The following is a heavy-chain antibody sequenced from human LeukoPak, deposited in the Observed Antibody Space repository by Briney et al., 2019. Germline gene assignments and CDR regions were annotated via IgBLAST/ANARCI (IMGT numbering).Heavy chain of an antibody. J-gene: IGHJ4*02. CDR3: ARGNDFWSGYPPYFDN. D-gene: IGHD3-3*01. CDR1: GGSITYYY. V-gene: IGHV4-59*01. Sequence: SETLSLTCSVSGGSITYYYWTWIRQPPGKGLEYIGDMCYSGRTNYNPSLESRVTISLDSSKSQFSLNLNSVTAADTAMYYCARGNDFWSGYPPYFDNWGQGPLVTVSS. CDR2: MCYSGRT.